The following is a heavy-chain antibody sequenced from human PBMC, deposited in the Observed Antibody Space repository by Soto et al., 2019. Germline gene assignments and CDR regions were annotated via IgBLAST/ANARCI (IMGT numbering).Heavy chain of an antibody. CDR1: GFTVSSNY. Sequence: GGSLRLSCAATGFTVSSNYMSWVRQAPGKGLEWVSVIYSGGSTYYADSVKGRFTLSRDIFKNTLYLQMNSLRAEDTAVYYCARETSAWGQGTLVTVSS. V-gene: IGHV3-53*01. CDR3: ARETSA. D-gene: IGHD1-7*01. CDR2: IYSGGST. J-gene: IGHJ4*02.